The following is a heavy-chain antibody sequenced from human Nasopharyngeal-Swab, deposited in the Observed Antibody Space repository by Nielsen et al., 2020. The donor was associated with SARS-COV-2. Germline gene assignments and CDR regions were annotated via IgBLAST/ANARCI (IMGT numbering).Heavy chain of an antibody. J-gene: IGHJ3*02. Sequence: GGSLRLSCAASGFTFSSYGMHWVRQAPGKGLEWVSAISGSGGSTYYADSVKGRFTISRDNSKNTLYLQMNSLRAEDTAVYYCAKSKGMADAFDIWGQGTMVTVSS. V-gene: IGHV3-23*01. D-gene: IGHD5-24*01. CDR2: ISGSGGST. CDR1: GFTFSSYG. CDR3: AKSKGMADAFDI.